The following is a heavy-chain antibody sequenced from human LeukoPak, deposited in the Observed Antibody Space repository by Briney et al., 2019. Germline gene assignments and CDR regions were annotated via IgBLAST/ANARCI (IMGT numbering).Heavy chain of an antibody. D-gene: IGHD6-19*01. CDR2: IYPGDSDT. V-gene: IGHV5-51*01. CDR1: GYSFTSYW. J-gene: IGHJ3*02. CDR3: ASWGYSSGWYDAFDI. Sequence: GESLKISCKGSGYSFTSYWIGWVRQMPGKGLEWMGIIYPGDSDTRYSPSFQGQVTISADKSIGTAYLQWSSLKASDTAMYYCASWGYSSGWYDAFDIWGQGTMVTVSS.